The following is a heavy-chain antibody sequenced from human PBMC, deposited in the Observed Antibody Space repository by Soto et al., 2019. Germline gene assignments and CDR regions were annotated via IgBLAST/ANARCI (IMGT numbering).Heavy chain of an antibody. D-gene: IGHD4-4*01. Sequence: PWGSLRLSCAASGFTFSSYAMHWVRQAPGTGLEWVAVISYEGSNKYYADSVKGRFTISRDNSKNTLYLQMNSLRTEDTAVYYCERVIGGMATVPFDYWGQGALVTVSS. CDR1: GFTFSSYA. J-gene: IGHJ4*02. CDR3: ERVIGGMATVPFDY. CDR2: ISYEGSNK. V-gene: IGHV3-30-3*01.